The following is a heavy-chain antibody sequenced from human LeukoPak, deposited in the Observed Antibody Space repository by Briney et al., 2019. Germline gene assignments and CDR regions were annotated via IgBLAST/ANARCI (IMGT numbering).Heavy chain of an antibody. CDR3: ARLYSNYGAVDS. CDR2: IYHSGST. V-gene: IGHV4-38-2*01. J-gene: IGHJ4*02. CDR1: GDSIKSGYF. D-gene: IGHD4-11*01. Sequence: SETLSLTCPVSGDSIKSGYFWGWIRQPPGKGLEWIGSIYHSGSTFYNPSLETRVTMSADTSKNQFSLELNSVTAADAAVYYCARLYSNYGAVDSWGQGTRVTVSS.